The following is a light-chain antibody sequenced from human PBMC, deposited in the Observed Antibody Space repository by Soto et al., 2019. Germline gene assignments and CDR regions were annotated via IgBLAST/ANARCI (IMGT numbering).Light chain of an antibody. V-gene: IGKV2-30*01. CDR1: RSLVYSDGDTF. J-gene: IGKJ2*01. CDR3: MQGTRWPLYT. Sequence: DIAMTQSPLSLPVTLGQPASISCRSSRSLVYSDGDTFLSWYHQRPGQSPRRLIYKVSNRDSGVPDRFSGSGADTDFTLKISKVEAEDVGVYYCMQGTRWPLYTFGLGTKLEIK. CDR2: KVS.